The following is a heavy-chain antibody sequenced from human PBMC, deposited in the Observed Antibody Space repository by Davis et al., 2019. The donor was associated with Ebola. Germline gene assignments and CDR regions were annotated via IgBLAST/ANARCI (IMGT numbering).Heavy chain of an antibody. V-gene: IGHV4-61*08. D-gene: IGHD4-17*01. Sequence: SETLSLTCTVSGGSISSGGYYWSWIRQPPGKGLEYIGYIHYTGATNYNPSLKSRVTISLDTSYNEFSLKLSSVTAADTALYYCARRTTVTGTFDSWGQGTLVTVSA. CDR2: IHYTGAT. CDR1: GGSISSGGYY. J-gene: IGHJ4*02. CDR3: ARRTTVTGTFDS.